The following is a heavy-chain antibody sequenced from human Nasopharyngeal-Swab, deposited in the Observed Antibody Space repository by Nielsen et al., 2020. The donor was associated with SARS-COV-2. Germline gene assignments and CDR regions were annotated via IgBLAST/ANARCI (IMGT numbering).Heavy chain of an antibody. CDR3: AKQLLWFGELLDMFDY. D-gene: IGHD3-10*01. V-gene: IGHV3-23*01. Sequence: GESLKISCAASGFTFSGYAMSWVRQAPGKGLEWVSAISGSGGSTYYADSVKGRFTISRDNSKNTLYLQMNSLRAEDTAVYYCAKQLLWFGELLDMFDYWGQGTLVTVSS. J-gene: IGHJ4*02. CDR1: GFTFSGYA. CDR2: ISGSGGST.